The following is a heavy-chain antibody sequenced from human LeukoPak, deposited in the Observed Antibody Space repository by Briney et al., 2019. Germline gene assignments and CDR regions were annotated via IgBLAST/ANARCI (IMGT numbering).Heavy chain of an antibody. CDR2: ISWNSGIV. CDR1: GFTFDDYA. D-gene: IGHD1-26*01. V-gene: IGHV3-9*01. Sequence: GRSLRLSCAASGFTFDDYAMHWVRQAPGKGLEWVSGISWNSGIVGYADSVKGRFTVSRDNSKNTLYLQMNSLRAEDTAVYYCARETSGSAPGYWGQGTLVTVSS. J-gene: IGHJ4*02. CDR3: ARETSGSAPGY.